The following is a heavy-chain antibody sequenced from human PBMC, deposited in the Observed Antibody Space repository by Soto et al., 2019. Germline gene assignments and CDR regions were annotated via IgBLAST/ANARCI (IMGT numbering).Heavy chain of an antibody. J-gene: IGHJ4*02. V-gene: IGHV4-34*01. CDR1: GGSFSGYF. CDR2: ISHSGSR. Sequence: PSETLSLTCVVSGGSFSGYFWTWIRQSPGRGLEWIGEISHSGSRNYNPAFQSRVIISVDSSKNHVSLKLSSVTAADSATYFCARGIAYDRPITAAEPFDSWGQGTMVTVS. CDR3: ARGIAYDRPITAAEPFDS. D-gene: IGHD6-25*01.